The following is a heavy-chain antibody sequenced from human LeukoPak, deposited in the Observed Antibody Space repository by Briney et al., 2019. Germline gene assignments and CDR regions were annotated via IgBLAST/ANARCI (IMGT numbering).Heavy chain of an antibody. CDR2: IYHSGST. CDR1: GYSISSGYY. Sequence: PSQTLSLTCAVSGYSISSGYYWGWIRQPPGKGLEWIGSIYHSGSTYYNPSLESPATISVDTSKIQFSLKLSSVTAADTAVYYCARHEDPWGYFDYWGQGTLVTVSS. D-gene: IGHD3-16*01. J-gene: IGHJ4*02. CDR3: ARHEDPWGYFDY. V-gene: IGHV4-38-2*01.